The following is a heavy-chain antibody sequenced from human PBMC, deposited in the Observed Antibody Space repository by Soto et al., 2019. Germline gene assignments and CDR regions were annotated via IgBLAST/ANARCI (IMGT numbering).Heavy chain of an antibody. CDR3: AKVSGQQLVRSYYYGMDV. Sequence: GGSLRLSCAASGFTFSSYAMSWVRQAPGKGLEWVSAISGSGGSTYYADSVKGRFTISRDNSKNTLYLQMNSLRAEDTAVYYCAKVSGQQLVRSYYYGMDVWGQGTTVTVSS. J-gene: IGHJ6*02. D-gene: IGHD6-13*01. CDR2: ISGSGGST. CDR1: GFTFSSYA. V-gene: IGHV3-23*01.